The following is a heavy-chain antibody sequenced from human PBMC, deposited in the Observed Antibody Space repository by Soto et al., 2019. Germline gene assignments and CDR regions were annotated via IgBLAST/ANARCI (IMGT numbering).Heavy chain of an antibody. CDR1: GGSISSAGYY. V-gene: IGHV4-30-4*01. D-gene: IGHD3-10*01. CDR3: ASSWFGDFDY. Sequence: QVQLQESGPGLVKPSQTLSLTCTVSGGSISSAGYYWSWIRQPPGKGLEWIGYFHSSGATYKDPSLKSRVTISVDTSKTQISLKLDSVTAADTAVYYCASSWFGDFDYWGHGTLVTVSS. CDR2: FHSSGAT. J-gene: IGHJ4*01.